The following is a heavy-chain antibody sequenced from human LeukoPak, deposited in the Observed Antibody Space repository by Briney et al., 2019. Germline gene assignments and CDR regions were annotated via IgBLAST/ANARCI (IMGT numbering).Heavy chain of an antibody. Sequence: PGGSLRLSCAASGFTVSSNYMSWVRQAPGKGLEWVSTIRSSSAEMYYQTTLKGRFTISRDDAKNSLYLQVNSLRAEDTAVYYCARDYSGWSRDYWGQGTLVTVSS. J-gene: IGHJ4*02. CDR3: ARDYSGWSRDY. D-gene: IGHD2-15*01. V-gene: IGHV3-21*01. CDR2: IRSSSAEM. CDR1: GFTVSSNY.